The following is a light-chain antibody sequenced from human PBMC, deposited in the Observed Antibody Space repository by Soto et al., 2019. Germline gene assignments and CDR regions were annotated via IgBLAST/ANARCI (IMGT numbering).Light chain of an antibody. V-gene: IGLV2-14*01. Sequence: QSVLTQPASVSGSAGQSITISCSGTSNDIGGYNYVSWYQQHPGSAPKLIIFEVTNRPSGVSDRFSGSKSGNTASLTISGLQAEDEADYYCSSYTSSSTLYVFGTGTKVTVL. CDR1: SNDIGGYNY. J-gene: IGLJ1*01. CDR2: EVT. CDR3: SSYTSSSTLYV.